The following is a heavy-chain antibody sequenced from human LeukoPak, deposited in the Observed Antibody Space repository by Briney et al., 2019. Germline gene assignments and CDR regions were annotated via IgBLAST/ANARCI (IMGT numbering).Heavy chain of an antibody. J-gene: IGHJ4*02. D-gene: IGHD6-19*01. CDR2: MNPNSGNT. Sequence: ASVKVSCKASGYTFSSYDINCVRQATGQGLECMGWMNPNSGNTGYAQKFQGRVTMTRNTSISTAYMELSSLRSEDTAVYYCARGLGYSSGWLFDYWGQGTLVTVSS. CDR3: ARGLGYSSGWLFDY. V-gene: IGHV1-8*02. CDR1: GYTFSSYD.